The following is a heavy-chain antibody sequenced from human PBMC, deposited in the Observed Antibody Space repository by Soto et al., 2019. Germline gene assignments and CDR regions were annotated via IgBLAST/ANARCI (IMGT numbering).Heavy chain of an antibody. CDR1: GFTFNSYG. Sequence: PGGSLRLSCAASGFTFNSYGMHWVRQAPGKGLEWVAVIWFDGSNKYYGDSVKGRFTISRDNSKNTLHLQMNSLRAEDTAVYYCARSGPKYCNYADYQYYAMDVWGQGTLVTVSS. D-gene: IGHD4-4*01. CDR3: ARSGPKYCNYADYQYYAMDV. CDR2: IWFDGSNK. J-gene: IGHJ6*02. V-gene: IGHV3-33*01.